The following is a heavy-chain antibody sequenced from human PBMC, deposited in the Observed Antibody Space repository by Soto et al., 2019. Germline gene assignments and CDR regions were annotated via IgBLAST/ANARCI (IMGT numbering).Heavy chain of an antibody. CDR1: GFTVSSNY. J-gene: IGHJ4*02. V-gene: IGHV3-53*01. CDR3: ARAYYDSSGYYAH. D-gene: IGHD3-22*01. CDR2: IYSGGST. Sequence: PGGSLRLSCAASGFTVSSNYMSWVRQAPGKGLEWVSVIYSGGSTYYADSVKGRFTISRDNSKNTLYLQMNSLRAEDTAVYYCARAYYDSSGYYAHWGQGTLVTVPQ.